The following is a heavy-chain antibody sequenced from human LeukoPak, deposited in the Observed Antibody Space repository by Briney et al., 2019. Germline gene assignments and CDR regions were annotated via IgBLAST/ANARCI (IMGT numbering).Heavy chain of an antibody. D-gene: IGHD3-22*01. CDR1: GGTFSSYA. Sequence: GASVKVSCKASGGTFSSYAISWVRQAPGQGLEWMGGIIPIFGTANYAQKFQGRVTITADKSTSTAYMELSSLRSEDTAVYYCANSRARSYYYDSSGYNDYWGQGTLVTVSS. CDR3: ANSRARSYYYDSSGYNDY. CDR2: IIPIFGTA. J-gene: IGHJ4*02. V-gene: IGHV1-69*06.